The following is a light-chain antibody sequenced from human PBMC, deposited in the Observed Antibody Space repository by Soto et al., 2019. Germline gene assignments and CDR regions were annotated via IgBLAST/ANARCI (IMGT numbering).Light chain of an antibody. Sequence: QSVLTQPPSVSGAPGQRVTISCTGSSSNIGAGYDVQWYQQLPGTAPKLLIYGNTNRPSGVPDRFSASKSGTSASLAITGLQAEDEVDYYCQSYDGTLGGVVFGGGTKVTVL. J-gene: IGLJ2*01. CDR3: QSYDGTLGGVV. CDR1: SSNIGAGYD. CDR2: GNT. V-gene: IGLV1-40*01.